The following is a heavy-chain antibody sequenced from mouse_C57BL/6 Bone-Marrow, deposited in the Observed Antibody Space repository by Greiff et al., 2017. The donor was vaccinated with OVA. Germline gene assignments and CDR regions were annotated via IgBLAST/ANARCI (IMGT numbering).Heavy chain of an antibody. V-gene: IGHV3-6*01. Sequence: VQLKESGPGLVKPSQSLSLTCSVPGYSITSGYYWNWIRQFPGNKLEWMGYISYDGSNNYNPSLKNRISITRDTSKNQFFLKLNSVTTEDTATYYCARTGTMGFYYAMDYWGQGTSVTVSS. CDR2: ISYDGSN. J-gene: IGHJ4*01. CDR3: ARTGTMGFYYAMDY. CDR1: GYSITSGYY. D-gene: IGHD4-1*01.